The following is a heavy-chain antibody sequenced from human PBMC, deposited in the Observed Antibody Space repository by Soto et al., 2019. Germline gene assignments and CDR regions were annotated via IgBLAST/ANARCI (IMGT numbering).Heavy chain of an antibody. CDR1: GFTFSDYA. CDR3: ARDGGFSYGFDYYFDY. Sequence: GGCLRLSCVASGFTFSDYAVHWVRLAPSKGLEWVAMISYDGYNSYSADSVKGRFTISRDNSKNTLFLQMDSLRPDDTAIYYCARDGGFSYGFDYYFDYWGHGTLVTVSS. D-gene: IGHD3-16*01. J-gene: IGHJ4*01. CDR2: ISYDGYNS. V-gene: IGHV3-30-3*01.